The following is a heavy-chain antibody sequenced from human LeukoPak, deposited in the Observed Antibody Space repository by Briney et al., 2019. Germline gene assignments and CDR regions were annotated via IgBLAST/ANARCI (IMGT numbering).Heavy chain of an antibody. D-gene: IGHD3-16*01. CDR3: ARTQEYYDYVWGSYKARVTWYFDL. V-gene: IGHV4-59*01. Sequence: SETLSLTCTVSGGSTSSYYWSWIRQPPGKGLEWIGYIYYSGSTNYNPSLKSRVTISVDTSKNQFSLKLSSVTAADTAVYYCARTQEYYDYVWGSYKARVTWYFDLWGRGTLVTVSS. CDR2: IYYSGST. CDR1: GGSTSSYY. J-gene: IGHJ2*01.